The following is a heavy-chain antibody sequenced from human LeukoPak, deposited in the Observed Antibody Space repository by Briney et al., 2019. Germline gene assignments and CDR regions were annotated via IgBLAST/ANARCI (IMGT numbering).Heavy chain of an antibody. CDR3: ARWTTVMTPNAFDV. D-gene: IGHD4-17*01. V-gene: IGHV4-39*01. CDR2: IYYSGTT. Sequence: SETLSLTCTVFGGSVSSSTYHWGWVRQPPGKGLEWIGNIYYSGTTYYNPSLKSRVTISVDTSRNQFSLNLSSVTAADTAVYFCARWTTVMTPNAFDVWGQGTVITVSS. CDR1: GGSVSSSTYH. J-gene: IGHJ3*01.